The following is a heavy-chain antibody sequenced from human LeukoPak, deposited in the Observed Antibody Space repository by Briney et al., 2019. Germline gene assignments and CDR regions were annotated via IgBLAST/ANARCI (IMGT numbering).Heavy chain of an antibody. V-gene: IGHV1-69*04. CDR2: IIPILGLA. Sequence: SVKVSCKASGGTFSSYAISWVRQAPGQGLEWMGRIIPILGLANYAQKFQGRVTITADKSTSTAYMELSSLRSEDTAVYYCARDKISGYYYDSSGIDRDAFDIWGQGTMVTVS. CDR3: ARDKISGYYYDSSGIDRDAFDI. J-gene: IGHJ3*02. CDR1: GGTFSSYA. D-gene: IGHD3-22*01.